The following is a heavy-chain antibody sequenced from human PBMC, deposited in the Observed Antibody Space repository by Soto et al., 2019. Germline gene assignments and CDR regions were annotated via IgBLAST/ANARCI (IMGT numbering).Heavy chain of an antibody. Sequence: GESLKISCKGSGYSYTSYWIGWVRQRPGRGLEWMGIIKPDDSETNYSPSFQGQVTISADRSTSTAFLQWSSLKASDTAMYYCVRRAEGRPGDGYYYVALDVWGQGTTVTVSS. V-gene: IGHV5-51*01. CDR3: VRRAEGRPGDGYYYVALDV. CDR2: IKPDDSET. D-gene: IGHD6-6*01. J-gene: IGHJ6*02. CDR1: GYSYTSYW.